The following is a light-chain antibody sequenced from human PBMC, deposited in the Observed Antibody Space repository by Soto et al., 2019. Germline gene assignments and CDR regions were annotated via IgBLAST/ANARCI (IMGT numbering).Light chain of an antibody. V-gene: IGLV7-43*01. CDR1: TGAVTSGYY. Sequence: QAVVTQEPSLTVSPGGTVTLTCASSTGAVTSGYYPNWFQQKPGQAPRALIYDTNNKHSWTPARLSGSLLGGKAALTLSGVLPEDEAEYYCLLYYGGVRVFGGGTQLTVL. CDR3: LLYYGGVRV. CDR2: DTN. J-gene: IGLJ3*02.